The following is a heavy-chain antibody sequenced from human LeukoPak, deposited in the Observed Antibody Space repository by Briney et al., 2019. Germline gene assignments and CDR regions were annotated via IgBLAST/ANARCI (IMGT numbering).Heavy chain of an antibody. V-gene: IGHV1-2*02. J-gene: IGHJ1*01. CDR2: INPKSGGT. Sequence: GASVKVSCKASGYTFSGYYMHWVRQAPGQGLEWMGWINPKSGGTNYAQKFQGRVTMTRDTSISTAYMELSRLRYEYKAGYYCARGYRLSTTAAGTYFQHWGQGTLVTVSS. CDR3: ARGYRLSTTAAGTYFQH. D-gene: IGHD6-13*01. CDR1: GYTFSGYY.